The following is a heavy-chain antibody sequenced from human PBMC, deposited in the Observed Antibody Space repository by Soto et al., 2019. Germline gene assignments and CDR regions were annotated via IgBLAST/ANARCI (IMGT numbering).Heavy chain of an antibody. Sequence: SETLSLTCTVSGGSISSYYWSWIRQPPGKGLEWIGYIYYSGSTNYNPSLKSRVTISVDTSKNQFSLKLSSVTAADTAVYYCARDLGQRYYHGMDVWGQGTTVTVSS. CDR3: ARDLGQRYYHGMDV. CDR2: IYYSGST. D-gene: IGHD3-16*01. CDR1: GGSISSYY. J-gene: IGHJ6*02. V-gene: IGHV4-59*01.